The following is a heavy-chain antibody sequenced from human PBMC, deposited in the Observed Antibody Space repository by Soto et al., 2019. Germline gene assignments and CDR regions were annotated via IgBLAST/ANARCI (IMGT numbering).Heavy chain of an antibody. V-gene: IGHV4-30-2*01. D-gene: IGHD2-15*01. CDR2: IYHSGST. CDR1: GGSITSGGYS. Sequence: QLQLQESGSGLVKPSQTLSLTCAVSGGSITSGGYSWSWIRQPPGKGLEWIANIYHSGSTYYNPSHKSRVTISLNRSNNQFYLDRSSVTAADTAVYCCARVVVVPAIWGDYVDSGGQGTLVTVSS. J-gene: IGHJ4*02. CDR3: ARVVVVPAIWGDYVDS.